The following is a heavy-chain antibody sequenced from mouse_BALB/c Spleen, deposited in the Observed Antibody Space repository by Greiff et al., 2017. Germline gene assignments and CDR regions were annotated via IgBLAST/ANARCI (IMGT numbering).Heavy chain of an antibody. D-gene: IGHD2-10*02. V-gene: IGHV1-9*01. CDR1: GYTFSSYW. CDR3: ARSGYGNYAFDD. Sequence: VQLQQSGAELMKPGASVKISCKATGYTFSSYWIEWVKQRPGHGLEWIGEILPGSGSTNYNEKFKGKATFTADTSSNTAYMQLSSLTSEDSAVYYCARSGYGNYAFDDWGQGTTLTVSA. CDR2: ILPGSGST. J-gene: IGHJ2*01.